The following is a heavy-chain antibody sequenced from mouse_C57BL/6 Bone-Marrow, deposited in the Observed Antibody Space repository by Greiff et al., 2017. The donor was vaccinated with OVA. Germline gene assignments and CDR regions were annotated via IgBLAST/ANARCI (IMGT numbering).Heavy chain of an antibody. J-gene: IGHJ1*03. CDR2: IHPNSGST. CDR3: ARDYYDCYWYFDV. D-gene: IGHD2-4*01. CDR1: GYTFTSYW. V-gene: IGHV1-64*01. Sequence: QVQLQQPGAELVKPGASVKLSCKASGYTFTSYWMHWVKQRPGQGLEWIGMIHPNSGSTKYNEKFKSKATLTVDKSSSTAYMQLSSLTSEDSAVYYCARDYYDCYWYFDVWGTGTTVTVSS.